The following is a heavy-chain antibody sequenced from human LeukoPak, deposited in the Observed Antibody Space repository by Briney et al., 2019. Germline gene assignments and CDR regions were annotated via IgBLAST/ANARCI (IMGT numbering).Heavy chain of an antibody. CDR2: ISAYNGNT. V-gene: IGHV1-18*01. D-gene: IGHD1-26*01. Sequence: ASVKVSCKASGYTFTSYDINWVRQATGQGLEWMGWISAYNGNTNYAQKLQGRVTMTRDTSTSTVYMEVSSLRSEDTAVYYCARDPPLVSSGSYYAAYYFDYWGQGTLVTVSS. CDR3: ARDPPLVSSGSYYAAYYFDY. J-gene: IGHJ4*02. CDR1: GYTFTSYD.